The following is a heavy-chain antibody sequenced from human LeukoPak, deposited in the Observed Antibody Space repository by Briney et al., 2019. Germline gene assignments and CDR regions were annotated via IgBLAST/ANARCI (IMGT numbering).Heavy chain of an antibody. V-gene: IGHV3-9*01. CDR2: ISWNSGSI. J-gene: IGHJ4*02. Sequence: GRSLRLSCAASGFTFDDYAMHWVRQAPGKGLEWVSGISWNSGSIGYADSVKGRFTISRDNAKNPLYPQMNSLRAEDTALYYCAKEGYSYGYTPSFDYWGQGTLVTVSS. CDR1: GFTFDDYA. CDR3: AKEGYSYGYTPSFDY. D-gene: IGHD5-18*01.